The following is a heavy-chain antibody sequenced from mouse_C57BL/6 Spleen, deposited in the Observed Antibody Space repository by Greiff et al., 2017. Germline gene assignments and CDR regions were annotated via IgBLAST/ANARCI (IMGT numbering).Heavy chain of an antibody. CDR1: GFTFSDYG. CDR3: AREDDWDYFDY. D-gene: IGHD4-1*01. J-gene: IGHJ2*01. Sequence: EVKLMESGGGLVKPGGSLKLSCAASGFTFSDYGMHWVRQAPEKGLEWVAYISSGSSTIYYADTVKGRFTISRDNAKNTLFLQMTSLRSEDTAMYYCAREDDWDYFDYWGQGTTLTVSS. V-gene: IGHV5-17*01. CDR2: ISSGSSTI.